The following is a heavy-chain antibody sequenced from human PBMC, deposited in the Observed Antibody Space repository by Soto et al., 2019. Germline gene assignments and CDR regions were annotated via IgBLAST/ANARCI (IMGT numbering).Heavy chain of an antibody. CDR2: IYYSGST. CDR3: ARDPRGAAPPGYWFDL. CDR1: GGSVSSGSYY. D-gene: IGHD6-6*01. Sequence: SETLSLTCTVSGGSVSSGSYYWSWIRQPPGKGLEWIGYIYYSGSTNYNPSLKSRVTISVDTSKNQFSLKLSSVTAADTAVYYCARDPRGAAPPGYWFDLWGQRTLVTVSS. J-gene: IGHJ5*02. V-gene: IGHV4-61*01.